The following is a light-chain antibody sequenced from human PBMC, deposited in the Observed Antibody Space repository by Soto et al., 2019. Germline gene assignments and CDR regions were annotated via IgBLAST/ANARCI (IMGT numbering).Light chain of an antibody. CDR2: EVS. CDR1: SSDVGGYNY. CDR3: SSYAGSNTYVV. V-gene: IGLV2-8*01. Sequence: QSALTQPPSASGSPGQSVTISCTGTSSDVGGYNYVSWYQQHPGKAPKLMIYEVSKRPSGVPDRFSGSKSGNTASLTVSGLQAEDEADYYCSSYAGSNTYVVFGGRHQLTVL. J-gene: IGLJ2*01.